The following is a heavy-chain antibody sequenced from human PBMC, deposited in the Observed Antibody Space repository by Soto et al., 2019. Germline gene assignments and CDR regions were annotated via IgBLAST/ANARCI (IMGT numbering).Heavy chain of an antibody. Sequence: EVQLVESGGGVVRPGGSLSLSCATSGFTFDDYGMSWVRQVPGKGLEWVSGVNWNAAGIGYADSVKGRFTISRDNAKNSLYLQMNSLRAEDTALYYCARRPSRYCSSTTCYASDYWGQGTLVTVSS. CDR2: VNWNAAGI. CDR1: GFTFDDYG. V-gene: IGHV3-20*04. CDR3: ARRPSRYCSSTTCYASDY. D-gene: IGHD2-2*01. J-gene: IGHJ4*02.